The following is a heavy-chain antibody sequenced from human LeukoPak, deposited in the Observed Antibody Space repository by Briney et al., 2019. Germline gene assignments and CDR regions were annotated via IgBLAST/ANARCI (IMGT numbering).Heavy chain of an antibody. CDR1: GFTFSNYW. CDR3: ASIGY. CDR2: INSDGSSA. V-gene: IGHV3-74*01. Sequence: GGSRRLSCAASGFTFSNYWMHWVRQAPGKGLVWVSRINSDGSSASYADSVKGRFTISRDNAKNTVYLQMNSLRAEDTAVYYCASIGYWGQGTLVTVSS. J-gene: IGHJ4*02. D-gene: IGHD1-26*01.